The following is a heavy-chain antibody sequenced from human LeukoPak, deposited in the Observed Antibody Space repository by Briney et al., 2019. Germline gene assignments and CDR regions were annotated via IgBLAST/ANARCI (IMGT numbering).Heavy chain of an antibody. D-gene: IGHD6-13*01. CDR2: IIPIFGTA. CDR3: ASTSAAAGRDYYYYYMDV. J-gene: IGHJ6*03. V-gene: IGHV1-69*05. CDR1: GGTFSSYA. Sequence: PVKVSCKASGGTFSSYAISWVRQAPGQGLEWMGGIIPIFGTANYAQKFQGRVTITTDESTSTAYMELSSLRSEDTAVYYCASTSAAAGRDYYYYYMDVWGKGTTVTVSS.